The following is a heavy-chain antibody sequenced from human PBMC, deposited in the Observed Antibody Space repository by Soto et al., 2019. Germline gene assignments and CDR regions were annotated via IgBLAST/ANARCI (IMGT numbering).Heavy chain of an antibody. CDR2: ISYDGSNK. V-gene: IGHV3-30*18. J-gene: IGHJ6*02. CDR1: GFTFSSYG. D-gene: IGHD3-3*01. CDR3: AKEQRFLEWSCMDV. Sequence: GGSLRLSCAASGFTFSSYGMHWVRQAPGKGLEWVAVISYDGSNKYYADSVKGRFTISRDNSKNTLYLQMNSLRAEDTAVYYCAKEQRFLEWSCMDVWGQGTTVTVSS.